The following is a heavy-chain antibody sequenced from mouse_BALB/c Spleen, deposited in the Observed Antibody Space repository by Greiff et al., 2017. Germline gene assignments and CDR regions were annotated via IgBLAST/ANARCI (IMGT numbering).Heavy chain of an antibody. J-gene: IGHJ4*01. Sequence: QVQLQQSGAELAKPGASVKMSCKASGYTFTSYWMHWVKQRPGQGLEWIGYINPSTGYTEYNQKFKDKATLTADKSSSTAYMQLSSLTSEDSAVYSCARGLDDGYLMGYYAMDYWGQGTSVTVSS. CDR3: ARGLDDGYLMGYYAMDY. CDR1: GYTFTSYW. D-gene: IGHD2-3*01. V-gene: IGHV1-7*01. CDR2: INPSTGYT.